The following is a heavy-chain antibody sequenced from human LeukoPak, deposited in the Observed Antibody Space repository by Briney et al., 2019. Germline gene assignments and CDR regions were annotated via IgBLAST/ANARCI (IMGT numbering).Heavy chain of an antibody. CDR1: GFRFSSFA. J-gene: IGHJ3*01. CDR3: AKDYGDFGSSYFCAFDV. CDR2: LSGSGGAT. V-gene: IGHV3-23*01. D-gene: IGHD3-10*01. Sequence: PGGSLRLSCVGSGFRFSSFAMSWVRQAPGKGLGWVSGLSGSGGATYYIDPAKGRFSISRDNSKNTMYLQMTNLRAEDTAVYYCAKDYGDFGSSYFCAFDVWGPGIMVTVSS.